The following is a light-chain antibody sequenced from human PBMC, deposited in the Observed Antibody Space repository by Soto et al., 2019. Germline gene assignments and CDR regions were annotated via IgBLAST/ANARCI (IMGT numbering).Light chain of an antibody. J-gene: IGKJ4*01. V-gene: IGKV3-15*01. Sequence: EIVMTQSPVTLSVSPRERATLSCRASQSISSQLAWYQQKPGQAPRLLISGASTRATGIPARFSGGGSGTEFTLTISSLQSEDFAVYYCQQYNNRPLVTFGGGTKVDI. CDR3: QQYNNRPLVT. CDR1: QSISSQ. CDR2: GAS.